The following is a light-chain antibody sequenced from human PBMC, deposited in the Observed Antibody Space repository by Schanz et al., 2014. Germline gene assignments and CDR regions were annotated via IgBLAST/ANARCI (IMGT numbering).Light chain of an antibody. V-gene: IGLV2-14*03. CDR1: SSDVGGYNY. CDR2: DVT. CDR3: SSYTSSSTSVV. J-gene: IGLJ2*01. Sequence: QFALTQPASVSGSPGQSLTISCTGTSSDVGGYNYVSWYQQHPGKAPKLMIYDVTNRPSGVSNRFSGSKSGNTASLTISGLQAEDEADYYCSSYTSSSTSVVFGGGTKLTVL.